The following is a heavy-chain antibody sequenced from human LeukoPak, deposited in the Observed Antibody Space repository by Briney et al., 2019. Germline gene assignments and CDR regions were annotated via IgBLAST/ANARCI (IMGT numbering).Heavy chain of an antibody. CDR2: IWYDGSNK. V-gene: IGHV3-30*02. J-gene: IGHJ4*02. Sequence: GGSLRLSCAASGFTFSSYGMHWVRQAPGKGLEWVAVIWYDGSNKYYADSVKGRFTISRDNSKNTLYLQMNSLRAEDTAVYYCAKDSRTTIFGVVTASLDYWGQGTLVTVSS. CDR3: AKDSRTTIFGVVTASLDY. CDR1: GFTFSSYG. D-gene: IGHD3-3*01.